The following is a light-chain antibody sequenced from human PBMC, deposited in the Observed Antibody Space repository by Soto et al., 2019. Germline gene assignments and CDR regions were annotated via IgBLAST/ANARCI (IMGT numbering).Light chain of an antibody. CDR3: QQYNNLPPDT. CDR1: QSVNNN. V-gene: IGKV3-15*01. J-gene: IGKJ2*01. Sequence: EIRLTQSPASLSVSPGERATLSCRASQSVNNNLAWYQQKPGQAPRLLIYCASTRATGIPGRFRGSGSGTEFKLTINSLQSEYFAVYFWQQYNNLPPDTLGQGTKLEIK. CDR2: CAS.